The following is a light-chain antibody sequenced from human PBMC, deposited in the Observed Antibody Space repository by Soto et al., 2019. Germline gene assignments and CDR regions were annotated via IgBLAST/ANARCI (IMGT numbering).Light chain of an antibody. V-gene: IGKV3-20*01. CDR3: QQYGSSPRT. Sequence: EIVLTHSPATLSCSPGERATLSFRASQSVSSYLAWYQQKPGQGPRLLIYGASSRATGIPDRFSGSGSGTDFTLIISRLEPEDFAMYYCQQYGSSPRTFGQGTKVDI. CDR1: QSVSSY. CDR2: GAS. J-gene: IGKJ1*01.